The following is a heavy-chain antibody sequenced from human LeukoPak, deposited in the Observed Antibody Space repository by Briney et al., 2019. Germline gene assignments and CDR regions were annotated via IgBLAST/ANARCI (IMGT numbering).Heavy chain of an antibody. CDR1: GFTFSDYD. D-gene: IGHD3-16*01. Sequence: GSLRLSCSASGFTFSDYDMNWIRQAPGKGLEWTSAISGRSSHTYYGDSVKGRFSISRDNAKNLLYLQMNGLGAEDTAVYYCGRAFPPLRTSSAGDLWGQGTLVTVSS. V-gene: IGHV3-21*06. J-gene: IGHJ4*02. CDR2: ISGRSSHT. CDR3: GRAFPPLRTSSAGDL.